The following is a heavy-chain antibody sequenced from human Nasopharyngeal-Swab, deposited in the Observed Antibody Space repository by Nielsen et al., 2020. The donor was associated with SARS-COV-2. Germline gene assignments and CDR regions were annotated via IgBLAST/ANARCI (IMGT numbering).Heavy chain of an antibody. J-gene: IGHJ6*02. CDR2: ISSSSTYI. CDR3: ARDGLDYDFWSAYFMDV. CDR1: GFTFSTYN. Sequence: GESLKISCAASGFTFSTYNMNWVRQVPGKGLEWISSISSSSTYIYYADSVKGRFTISRDNAKNSLYLQMNSLRAEDTAVYYCARDGLDYDFWSAYFMDVWGQGTTVTVSS. D-gene: IGHD3-3*01. V-gene: IGHV3-21*01.